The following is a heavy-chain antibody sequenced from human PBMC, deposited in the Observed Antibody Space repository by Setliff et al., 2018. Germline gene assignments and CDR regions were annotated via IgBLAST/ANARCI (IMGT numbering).Heavy chain of an antibody. CDR1: GGTFSNYA. CDR3: ARDLYSSSPYYYYYYMDV. V-gene: IGHV1-2*06. Sequence: ASVKVSCKAPGGTFSNYAISWVRQAPGQGLEWMGRINPNSAVTNYAQKFQGRVTMTRDTSISTAYMELSRLRSDDTAVYYCARDLYSSSPYYYYYYMDVWGKGTTVTVSS. J-gene: IGHJ6*03. D-gene: IGHD6-6*01. CDR2: INPNSAVT.